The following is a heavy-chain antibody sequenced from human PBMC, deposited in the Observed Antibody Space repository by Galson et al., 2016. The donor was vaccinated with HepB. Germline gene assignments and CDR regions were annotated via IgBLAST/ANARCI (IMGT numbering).Heavy chain of an antibody. Sequence: SLRLSCAAAGFPFSSYAMSWVRQTPEKGLEWVSVVSGNGDTIYYLDSVKGRFTIPRDNSKNTLYLEMNNLRVEDTAVYYCAKGSPGWFGELLSYFDYWGQGTLVTVSS. CDR1: GFPFSSYA. J-gene: IGHJ4*02. V-gene: IGHV3-23*01. CDR2: VSGNGDTI. D-gene: IGHD3-10*01. CDR3: AKGSPGWFGELLSYFDY.